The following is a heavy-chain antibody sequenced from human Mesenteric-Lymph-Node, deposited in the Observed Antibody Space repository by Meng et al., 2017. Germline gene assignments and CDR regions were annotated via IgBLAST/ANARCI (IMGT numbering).Heavy chain of an antibody. Sequence: QVELVWSGGGVKTPGSWVKCSCKASGGTFSSYAIRWVRQAPGQGLEWMGGIIPIFGTANYAQKFQGRVTITADKSTNTAYMELSSLRSEDTAVYYCASALRLSSSGWSLDYWGQGTLVTVSS. J-gene: IGHJ4*02. CDR2: IIPIFGTA. CDR3: ASALRLSSSGWSLDY. CDR1: GGTFSSYA. V-gene: IGHV1-69*06. D-gene: IGHD6-19*01.